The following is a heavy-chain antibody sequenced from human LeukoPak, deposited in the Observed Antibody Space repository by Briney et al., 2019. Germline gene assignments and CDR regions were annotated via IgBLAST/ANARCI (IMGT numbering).Heavy chain of an antibody. D-gene: IGHD2/OR15-2a*01. CDR1: GYTFASYG. CDR3: ARVPNQYCTSRCYYTAFDI. CDR2: ISGFNGNT. Sequence: ASVKVSFKASGYTFASYGISWVRQAPGQGLEWMGWISGFNGNTNHAQNLQDRVTMTTDTSTSTAYMEVRSLRSDDTAVYFCARVPNQYCTSRCYYTAFDIWGQGTMVTVSS. V-gene: IGHV1-18*01. J-gene: IGHJ3*02.